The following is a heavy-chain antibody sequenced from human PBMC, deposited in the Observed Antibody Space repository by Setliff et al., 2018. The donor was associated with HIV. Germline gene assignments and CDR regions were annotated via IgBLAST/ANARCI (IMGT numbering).Heavy chain of an antibody. Sequence: SETLSLTCTVSGDSISSGGYYWSWIRQPAGQGLEWIGRIYTSGNTNYNPSTNYNPSLKSRITISLETSRNQFSLRVTSVTATDTAVYYCTRQSPVAGSGAFDIWGRGIMVTVSS. CDR2: IYTSGNTNYNPST. V-gene: IGHV4-61*02. D-gene: IGHD6-19*01. J-gene: IGHJ3*02. CDR3: TRQSPVAGSGAFDI. CDR1: GDSISSGGYY.